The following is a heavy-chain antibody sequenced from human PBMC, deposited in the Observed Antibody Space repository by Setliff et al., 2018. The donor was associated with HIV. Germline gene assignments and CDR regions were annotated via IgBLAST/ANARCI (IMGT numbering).Heavy chain of an antibody. Sequence: SETLSLTCSVSGGSIRSNYWSWIRQPPGEGLEWIGYVYTSEISNYNSSLRSRVVISLDTSKNQFSLKLGSVTAADTAVYYCARAISTPSYYYHMDVWGTGTPVTVSS. CDR3: ARAISTPSYYYHMDV. D-gene: IGHD3-10*01. CDR2: VYTSEIS. V-gene: IGHV4-4*08. J-gene: IGHJ6*03. CDR1: GGSIRSNY.